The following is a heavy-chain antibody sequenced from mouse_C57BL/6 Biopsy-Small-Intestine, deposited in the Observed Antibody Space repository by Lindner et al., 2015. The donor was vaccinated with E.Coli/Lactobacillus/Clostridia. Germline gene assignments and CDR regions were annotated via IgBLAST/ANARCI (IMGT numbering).Heavy chain of an antibody. CDR3: ARHEDYYGNSYAMDY. Sequence: VQLQESGADIVKPGASVKMSCKASGYTFTNYWITWVKQRPGQGLEWIGWFYPGSGSIKYNEKFKDKATLTADKSSRTVYMELSRLTSEDSAVYFCARHEDYYGNSYAMDYWGQGTSVTVSS. D-gene: IGHD1-1*01. V-gene: IGHV1-62-2*01. J-gene: IGHJ4*01. CDR2: FYPGSGSI. CDR1: GYTFTNYW.